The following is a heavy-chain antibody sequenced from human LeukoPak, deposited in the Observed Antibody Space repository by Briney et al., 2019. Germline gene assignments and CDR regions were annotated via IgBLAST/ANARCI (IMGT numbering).Heavy chain of an antibody. J-gene: IGHJ4*02. CDR2: IYYSGST. V-gene: IGHV4-30-4*01. D-gene: IGHD3-10*01. CDR1: GGSISSGDYY. CDR3: ARGGLEYYGSGSYYNFNGHGY. Sequence: SETLSLTCTVSGGSISSGDYYWSWIRQPPGKGLEWIGYIYYSGSTYYNPSLKSRVTISVDTSKNQFSLKLSSVTAADTAVYYCARGGLEYYGSGSYYNFNGHGYWGQGTLVTVSS.